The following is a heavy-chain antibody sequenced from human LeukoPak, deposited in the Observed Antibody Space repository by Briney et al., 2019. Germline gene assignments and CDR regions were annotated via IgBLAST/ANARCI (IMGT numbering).Heavy chain of an antibody. J-gene: IGHJ5*02. Sequence: GESLKISCKGSGYSFTSYWIGWVRQMPGKGLEWMGIIYPGDSDTRYSPSFQGQVTISADKSISTAYLQWSSLKASDTAMYYCARTYYYDSSGSFPDGWSDPWGQGTLVTVSS. CDR3: ARTYYYDSSGSFPDGWSDP. V-gene: IGHV5-51*01. CDR2: IYPGDSDT. CDR1: GYSFTSYW. D-gene: IGHD3-22*01.